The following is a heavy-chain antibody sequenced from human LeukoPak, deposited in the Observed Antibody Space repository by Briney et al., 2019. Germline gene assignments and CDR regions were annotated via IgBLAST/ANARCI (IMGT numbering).Heavy chain of an antibody. D-gene: IGHD2-2*01. CDR3: TMGSTSKLDY. V-gene: IGHV3-73*01. Sequence: HPGGSLRLSCAASGFTFSGSAMHWVRQASGKGLEWVGRIRSKANSYATAYAASVKGRFTISRDDSKNTAYLQMNSLKTEDTAVYYCTMGSTSKLDYWGQGTLATVSS. J-gene: IGHJ4*02. CDR1: GFTFSGSA. CDR2: IRSKANSYAT.